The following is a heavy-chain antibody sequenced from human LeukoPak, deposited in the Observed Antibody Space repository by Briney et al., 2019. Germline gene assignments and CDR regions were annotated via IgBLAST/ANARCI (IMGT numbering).Heavy chain of an antibody. D-gene: IGHD2-15*01. Sequence: GGSLRLSCAASGFTVSSNYMSWVRQAPGKGLEWVSVIYSGGSTYYADSVKGRFTISRDNSKNTLYLQMNSLRAEDTAVYYCARGYCSGGSCYSDWGQGTLVTVSS. CDR2: IYSGGST. CDR3: ARGYCSGGSCYSD. J-gene: IGHJ4*02. V-gene: IGHV3-53*01. CDR1: GFTVSSNY.